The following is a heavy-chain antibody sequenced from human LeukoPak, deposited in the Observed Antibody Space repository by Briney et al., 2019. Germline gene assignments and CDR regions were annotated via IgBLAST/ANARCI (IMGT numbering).Heavy chain of an antibody. V-gene: IGHV3-48*03. J-gene: IGHJ4*02. CDR3: ASSGSEDY. Sequence: GTLRLSCAASGFTFSSIDMNWVRQAPGNGLEWVSYISGSGSSTFHADTVKGRFTITRDNSKNSLCLQMPSLRAEDTAVYYCASSGSEDYGRQGSLVTVPS. CDR2: ISGSGSST. CDR1: GFTFSSID. D-gene: IGHD3-10*01.